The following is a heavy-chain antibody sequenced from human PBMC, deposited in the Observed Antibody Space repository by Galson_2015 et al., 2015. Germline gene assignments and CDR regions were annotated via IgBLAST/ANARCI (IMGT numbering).Heavy chain of an antibody. J-gene: IGHJ3*02. CDR3: ATDLIEVYPDALDI. CDR2: FDPEDGET. Sequence: SVKVSCKVSGYTLTELSMHWVRQAPGKGLEWMGGFDPEDGETIYAQKFQGRVTMTEDTSGDTAYMELSSLTSEDTAVYYCATDLIEVYPDALDIWGQGTMVTVSS. V-gene: IGHV1-24*01. D-gene: IGHD2-2*02. CDR1: GYTLTELS.